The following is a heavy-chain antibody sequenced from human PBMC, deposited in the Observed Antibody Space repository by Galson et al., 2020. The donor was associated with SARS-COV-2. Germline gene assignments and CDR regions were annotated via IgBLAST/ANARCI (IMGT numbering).Heavy chain of an antibody. D-gene: IGHD4-4*01. Sequence: GESLKISCAASGFTFHSYVMSWVRQAPGKGLEWVSDLSGGGGGSYYADSVKGRFNISRDNSKKTLYLQMNSLRAEDTAVYYCAKGYSTYYSFYGLDFWGQGTTVTVSS. CDR2: LSGGGGGS. J-gene: IGHJ6*01. CDR1: GFTFHSYV. V-gene: IGHV3-23*01. CDR3: AKGYSTYYSFYGLDF.